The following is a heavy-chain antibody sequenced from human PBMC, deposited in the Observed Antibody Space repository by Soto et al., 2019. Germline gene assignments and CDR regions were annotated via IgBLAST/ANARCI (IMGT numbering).Heavy chain of an antibody. Sequence: QLQLQESGPGLVKPSETLSLTCTVSGGSISSSSYYWGWIRQPPGKGLEWIGSIYYSGSTYYNPSLKSRVTISVDTSKNQFSLKLSSVTAADTAVYYCARHDSLGPGIAAAGTGLGDFDYWGQGTLVTVSS. J-gene: IGHJ4*02. CDR2: IYYSGST. V-gene: IGHV4-39*01. D-gene: IGHD6-13*01. CDR3: ARHDSLGPGIAAAGTGLGDFDY. CDR1: GGSISSSSYY.